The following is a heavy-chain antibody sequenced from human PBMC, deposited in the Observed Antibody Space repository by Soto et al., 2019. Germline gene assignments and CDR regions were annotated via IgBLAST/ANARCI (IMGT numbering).Heavy chain of an antibody. V-gene: IGHV4-59*12. CDR1: GGSISSYY. CDR2: ISHGGTT. Sequence: KTSETLSLTCTVSGGSISSYYWSWIRQPPGKGLEWIGSISHGGTTSYSPSLTSRVSISVDTSKNQVSLKLSSVTAADTAVYYCARAWVLRFLEWPPEGMDVWGQGTTVTVSS. J-gene: IGHJ6*02. D-gene: IGHD3-3*01. CDR3: ARAWVLRFLEWPPEGMDV.